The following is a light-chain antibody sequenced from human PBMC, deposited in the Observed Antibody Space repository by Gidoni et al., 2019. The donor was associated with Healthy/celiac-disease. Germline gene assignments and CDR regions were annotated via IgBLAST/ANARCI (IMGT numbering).Light chain of an antibody. CDR2: EVS. CDR1: SSDVGGYNY. V-gene: IGLV2-8*01. J-gene: IGLJ2*01. Sequence: PPSASGSPGQSVTISCTGTSSDVGGYNYVSWYQQHPGKAPKLMIYEVSKRPSGVPDRFSGSKSGNTASLTVSGLQAEDEADYYCSSYAGSNNLVVFGGGTKLTVL. CDR3: SSYAGSNNLVV.